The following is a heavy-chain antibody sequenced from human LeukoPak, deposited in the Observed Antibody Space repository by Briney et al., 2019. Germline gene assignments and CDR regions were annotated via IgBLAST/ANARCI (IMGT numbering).Heavy chain of an antibody. CDR3: AREPSGRYLDY. Sequence: GGSLRLSCAASGFTFSSYAMHWVRQAPGKGLEWVAVISYDGSNKYYADSVKGRFTISRDNSKNTLYLQMNGLRAEDTAVYYCAREPSGRYLDYWGQGTLVTVSS. J-gene: IGHJ4*02. V-gene: IGHV3-30-3*01. CDR2: ISYDGSNK. CDR1: GFTFSSYA. D-gene: IGHD1-26*01.